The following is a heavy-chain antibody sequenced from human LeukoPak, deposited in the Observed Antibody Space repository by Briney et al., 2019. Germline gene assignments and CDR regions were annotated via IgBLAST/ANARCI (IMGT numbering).Heavy chain of an antibody. CDR2: IYYSGST. CDR1: GGSISSSGYY. J-gene: IGHJ3*02. V-gene: IGHV4-39*01. CDR3: ALGVAEDVLDI. Sequence: SETLSLTCTVSGGSISSSGYYWGWIRQPPGKGLEWIGSIYYSGSTYYNPSLKSRVTIFVDTSKNQFSLKLSSVTAADTAVYCCALGVAEDVLDIWGQGTMVTVSS.